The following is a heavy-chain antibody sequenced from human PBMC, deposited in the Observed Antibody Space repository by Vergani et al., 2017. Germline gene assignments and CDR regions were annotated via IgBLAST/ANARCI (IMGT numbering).Heavy chain of an antibody. J-gene: IGHJ6*02. D-gene: IGHD6-19*01. Sequence: EVQLVESGGGLVQPGRSLRLSCAASGFTFDDYAMHWVRQAPGKGLEWVSGISWNSGSIGYADSVKGRFTISRDNAKNSLYLQMNSLRAEDTALYYCAKVDSSGWYAPYYGMDVWGQGTTVTVSS. CDR2: ISWNSGSI. V-gene: IGHV3-9*01. CDR1: GFTFDDYA. CDR3: AKVDSSGWYAPYYGMDV.